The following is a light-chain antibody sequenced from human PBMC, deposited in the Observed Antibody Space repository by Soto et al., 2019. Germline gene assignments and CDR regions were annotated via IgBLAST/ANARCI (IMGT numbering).Light chain of an antibody. Sequence: DIVLTQSPGTLSLSPGERATLSCRASQSVRSTYLGWYQHKRGQTPRLLIYGASNRATGIPDRFSGSGSGTDFTLTISRLEPEDFAVYYCQQHDSSPWMFGQGTKVDIK. CDR1: QSVRSTY. V-gene: IGKV3-20*01. CDR3: QQHDSSPWM. J-gene: IGKJ1*01. CDR2: GAS.